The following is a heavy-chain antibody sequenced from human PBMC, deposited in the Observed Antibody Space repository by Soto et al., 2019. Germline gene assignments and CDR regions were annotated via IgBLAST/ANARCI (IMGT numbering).Heavy chain of an antibody. V-gene: IGHV1-58*01. CDR3: AEDTLQKAV. J-gene: IGHJ4*02. CDR2: IVVGSSKT. D-gene: IGHD3-10*01. Sequence: SVKVSCKTSGFTFSTSAVQWVRQARGQRLEWIGWIVVGSSKTNYAQKFQDRVTITRDTSTRTSYLEMRSLTSADTAVYYCAEDTLQKAVWGRETLVTVSS. CDR1: GFTFSTSA.